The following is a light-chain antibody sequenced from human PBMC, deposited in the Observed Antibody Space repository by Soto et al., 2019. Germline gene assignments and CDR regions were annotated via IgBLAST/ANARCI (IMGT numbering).Light chain of an antibody. Sequence: QSALTQPASVSGSPGQSITISCTGTSSDAGSYNLVSWYQQHPGKAPKLMIYEGSKRPSGVSNRFSGSKSGNTASLTISGLQAEDEADYYCCSYAGSSTLVFGTGTKV. CDR3: CSYAGSSTLV. V-gene: IGLV2-23*01. J-gene: IGLJ1*01. CDR1: SSDAGSYNL. CDR2: EGS.